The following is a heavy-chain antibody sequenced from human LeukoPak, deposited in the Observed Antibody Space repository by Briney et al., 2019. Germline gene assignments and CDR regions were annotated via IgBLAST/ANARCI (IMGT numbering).Heavy chain of an antibody. CDR2: INAGNGNT. CDR3: ARVGPVCSSTSCYARGDYYYMDV. V-gene: IGHV1-3*01. D-gene: IGHD2-2*01. CDR1: RYTFTSYA. J-gene: IGHJ6*03. Sequence: GASVKVSCKASRYTFTSYAMHWVRQAPGQRLEWMGWINAGNGNTKYSQKFRGRVTITRDTSASTAYMELSSLRSEDTAVYYCARVGPVCSSTSCYARGDYYYMDVWGKGTTVTVSS.